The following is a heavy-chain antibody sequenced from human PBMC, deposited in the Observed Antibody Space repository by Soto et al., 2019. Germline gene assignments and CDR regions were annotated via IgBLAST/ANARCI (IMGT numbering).Heavy chain of an antibody. J-gene: IGHJ3*02. CDR1: GGTFSSYA. D-gene: IGHD3-9*01. V-gene: IGHV1-69*13. Sequence: ASVKVSCKASGGTFSSYAISWVRQAPGQGLEWMGGIIPIFGTANYAQKFQGRVTITADESTSTAYMELSSLRSEDTAVYYCARDYMPTGYYDILTGYQGDAFDIWGQGTMVTVSS. CDR2: IIPIFGTA. CDR3: ARDYMPTGYYDILTGYQGDAFDI.